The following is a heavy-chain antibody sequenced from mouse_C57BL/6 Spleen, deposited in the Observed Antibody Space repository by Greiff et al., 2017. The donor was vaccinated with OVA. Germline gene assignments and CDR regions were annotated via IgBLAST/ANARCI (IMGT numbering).Heavy chain of an antibody. J-gene: IGHJ1*03. CDR3: AINYYGSSHWYFDV. D-gene: IGHD1-1*01. CDR1: GYSITSGYY. V-gene: IGHV3-6*01. Sequence: EVKLVESGPGLVKPSQSLSLTCSVTGYSITSGYYWNWIRQFPGNKLEWMGYISYDGSNNYNPSLKNRISITRDTSKNQFFLKLNSVTTEDTATYYCAINYYGSSHWYFDVWGTGTTVTVSS. CDR2: ISYDGSN.